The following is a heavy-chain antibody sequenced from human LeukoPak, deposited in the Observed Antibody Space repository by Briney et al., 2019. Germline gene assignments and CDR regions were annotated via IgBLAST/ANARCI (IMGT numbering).Heavy chain of an antibody. CDR2: ISYSGNT. D-gene: IGHD2-15*01. CDR3: ARHCCSGPARRVFDI. CDR1: GGSIISSDYH. Sequence: SETLSLTCTVSGGSIISSDYHWGWVRQPPGKGLEWIGTISYSGNTDYNPSLRSRVTISVDTSNNQFSLRLGSVTAADTAVYHCARHCCSGPARRVFDIWGQGTMVTVSS. J-gene: IGHJ3*02. V-gene: IGHV4-39*01.